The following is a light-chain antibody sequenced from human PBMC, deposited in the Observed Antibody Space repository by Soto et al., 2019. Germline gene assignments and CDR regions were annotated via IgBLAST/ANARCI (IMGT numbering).Light chain of an antibody. J-gene: IGKJ5*01. CDR1: QCVSSY. V-gene: IGKV3-11*01. CDR3: QQRSNWPIT. Sequence: EIVLTQSPATLYLSPGVRATLSCRASQCVSSYLAWYQQKPGQAPRLLIYDASNRATGIPARFSGSGSGTDFTLTISSLEPEDFAVYYCQQRSNWPITFGQGTRLEIK. CDR2: DAS.